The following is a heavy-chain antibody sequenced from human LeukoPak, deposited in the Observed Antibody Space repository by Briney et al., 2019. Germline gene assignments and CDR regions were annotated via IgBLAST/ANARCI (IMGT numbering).Heavy chain of an antibody. J-gene: IGHJ3*02. CDR3: ARALGGHGAFDI. CDR2: INAYNGNT. CDR1: GYTFTSYG. D-gene: IGHD3-16*01. V-gene: IGHV1-18*01. Sequence: GASVNLSCKASGYTFTSYGISWVRQGPGQGQGRMGWINAYNGNTNYAQKLQGRVTMTTDASTGTAYMELRSLRSDDTAVYYCARALGGHGAFDIWGQGTMVTVSS.